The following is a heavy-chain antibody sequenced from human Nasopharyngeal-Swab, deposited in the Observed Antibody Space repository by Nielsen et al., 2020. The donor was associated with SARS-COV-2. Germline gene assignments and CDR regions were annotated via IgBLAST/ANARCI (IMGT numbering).Heavy chain of an antibody. J-gene: IGHJ3*02. CDR3: ARNYYLSYTSDI. D-gene: IGHD3-22*01. Sequence: WIRQPPGKGLEWVAVISYDGSNKYYADSVKGRFSISRDNSKNTLYLQMNSLRAEDTAVYYCARNYYLSYTSDIWGQGTMVTVSS. V-gene: IGHV3-30-3*01. CDR2: ISYDGSNK.